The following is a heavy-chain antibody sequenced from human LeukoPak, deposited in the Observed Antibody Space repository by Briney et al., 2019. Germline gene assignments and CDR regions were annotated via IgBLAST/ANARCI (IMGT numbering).Heavy chain of an antibody. V-gene: IGHV3-30*02. Sequence: PGGSLRLSCAASGFIFSSYVMHWVRQPPGKGLEWVAFIRSDGSDTYSAASVKGRVTISTHNSKNTLWLQMNSLRAEDPAVYYCAKHDSSSDFWGQGTLVTVSS. D-gene: IGHD3-22*01. J-gene: IGHJ4*02. CDR2: IRSDGSDT. CDR3: AKHDSSSDF. CDR1: GFIFSSYV.